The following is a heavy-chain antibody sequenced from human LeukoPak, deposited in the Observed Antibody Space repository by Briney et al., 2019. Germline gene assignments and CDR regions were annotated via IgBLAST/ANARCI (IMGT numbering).Heavy chain of an antibody. D-gene: IGHD2-2*01. Sequence: GGSLRLSCAASGFTFSSYWMSWVRQAPGKGLEWVANIKQDGSEKYYVDSVKGRFTISRDNAKNSLYLQMNSLRAEDTAVYYCARSVVPAAMRSHLDYYYYYMDVWGKGTTVTISS. J-gene: IGHJ6*03. V-gene: IGHV3-7*01. CDR3: ARSVVPAAMRSHLDYYYYYMDV. CDR1: GFTFSSYW. CDR2: IKQDGSEK.